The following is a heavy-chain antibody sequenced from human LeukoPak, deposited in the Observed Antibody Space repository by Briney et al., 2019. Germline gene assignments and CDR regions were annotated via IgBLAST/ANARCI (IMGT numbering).Heavy chain of an antibody. CDR3: ARFGYGGDFDY. CDR2: MNSNSGGT. D-gene: IGHD3-10*01. J-gene: IGHJ4*02. CDR1: GYTFTGYY. V-gene: IGHV1-2*02. Sequence: GASVRVSCRASGYTFTGYYMHWARQAPGQGLEWMGWMNSNSGGTNYAQKFLGRVTMTRDTSISTAYMELSRLRSDDTAVYFCARFGYGGDFDYWGQGTLVTVSS.